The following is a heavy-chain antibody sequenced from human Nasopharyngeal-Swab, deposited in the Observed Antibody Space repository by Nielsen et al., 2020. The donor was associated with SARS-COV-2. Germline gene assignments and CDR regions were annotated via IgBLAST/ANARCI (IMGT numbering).Heavy chain of an antibody. J-gene: IGHJ6*02. D-gene: IGHD3-3*01. Sequence: GGSLRLSCAASGFTFNNYNFNWVRQAPGKGLEWVPSISSSSSYIYYADPVKGRFTISRDNAKNSLYLQMNSLRAEDTAVYYCARDGLDYDFWSAYFMDVWGQGTTVTVSS. CDR3: ARDGLDYDFWSAYFMDV. V-gene: IGHV3-21*01. CDR1: GFTFNNYN. CDR2: ISSSSSYI.